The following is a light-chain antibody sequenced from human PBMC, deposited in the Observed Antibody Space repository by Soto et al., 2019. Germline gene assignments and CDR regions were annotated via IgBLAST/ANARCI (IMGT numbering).Light chain of an antibody. Sequence: EIVLTQPPATLSLSPGERATLSCRASQSVSSYLAWYQQKPGQAPRLLIYDASNRATGIPARFSGSGSGTDFPLAISSLGSEDFAVYYCQQRSNWPPWTFGQGTKVEIK. CDR3: QQRSNWPPWT. J-gene: IGKJ1*01. CDR1: QSVSSY. CDR2: DAS. V-gene: IGKV3-11*01.